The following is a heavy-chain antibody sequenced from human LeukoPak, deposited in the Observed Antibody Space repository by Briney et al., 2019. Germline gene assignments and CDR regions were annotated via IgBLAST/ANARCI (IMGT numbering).Heavy chain of an antibody. CDR1: GFTFSDYY. CDR3: ARARRVARDAFDI. V-gene: IGHV3-11*01. D-gene: IGHD2-15*01. CDR2: ISSSGRTI. J-gene: IGHJ3*02. Sequence: GGSLRLSCAASGFTFSDYYMSWIRQAPGKGLEGVSYISSSGRTIYYADSVKGRFTISRDNAKNSLYLQMNSVRAEDTAVYYCARARRVARDAFDIWGQGTMVTVSS.